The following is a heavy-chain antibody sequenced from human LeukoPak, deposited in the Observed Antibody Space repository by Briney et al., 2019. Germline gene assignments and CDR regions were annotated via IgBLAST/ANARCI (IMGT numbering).Heavy chain of an antibody. CDR2: INHSGST. CDR1: GGSFSGYY. CDR3: ATEPGYCSGGRCYGGWFDP. Sequence: SETLSLTCAVYGGSFSGYYWSWIRQASGKGLEWIGEINHSGSTNYNPSLESRVTISVDTSKNQFSLKLSSVTAADTAVYYCATEPGYCSGGRCYGGWFDPWGQGSLVTVSS. D-gene: IGHD2-15*01. J-gene: IGHJ5*02. V-gene: IGHV4-34*01.